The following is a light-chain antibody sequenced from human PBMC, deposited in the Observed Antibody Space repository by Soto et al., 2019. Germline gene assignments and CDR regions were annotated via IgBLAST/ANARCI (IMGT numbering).Light chain of an antibody. CDR3: QRYNNWPQT. J-gene: IGKJ1*01. Sequence: EIVMTQSPATLSVSPGERATLSCRASQSVSSNLAWYQQKPGQAPSLLIYGASTRATGIPARFSGSGSGTEFTLTISSLQSEDFAVYYCQRYNNWPQTFGQGTKVEIK. CDR1: QSVSSN. V-gene: IGKV3-15*01. CDR2: GAS.